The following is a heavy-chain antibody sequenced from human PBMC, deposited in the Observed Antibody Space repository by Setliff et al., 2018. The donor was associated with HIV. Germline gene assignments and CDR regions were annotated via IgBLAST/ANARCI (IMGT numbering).Heavy chain of an antibody. CDR3: ARVYYYYYYYMDV. CDR1: GYTLTELS. CDR2: FVPEHSET. J-gene: IGHJ6*03. V-gene: IGHV1-24*01. Sequence: GASVKVSCKVSGYTLTELSIHWVRQAPGKGLEWMGGFVPEHSETIYAQKFQGRVTMTEDTSTDTAFMELSGLTSEDTAVYYCARVYYYYYYYMDVWGKGTTVTV.